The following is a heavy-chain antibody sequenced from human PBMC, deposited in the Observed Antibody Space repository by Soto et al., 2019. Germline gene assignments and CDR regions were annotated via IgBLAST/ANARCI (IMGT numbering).Heavy chain of an antibody. Sequence: PXVSLRLTCNASGFTFSSYSRGWVRQAPGKGLEWVSTISASMHDTYYADSVKGRFTISRNNSKNTLYVQMNSLRAEDTAIYHCAKSRITMVRGVTIDSCGQRTLVTVPS. D-gene: IGHD3-10*01. CDR2: ISASMHDT. J-gene: IGHJ4*02. CDR3: AKSRITMVRGVTIDS. CDR1: GFTFSSYS. V-gene: IGHV3-23*01.